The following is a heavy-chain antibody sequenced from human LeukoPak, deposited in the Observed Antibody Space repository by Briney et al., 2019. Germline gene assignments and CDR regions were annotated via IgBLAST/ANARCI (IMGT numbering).Heavy chain of an antibody. J-gene: IGHJ2*01. CDR2: IFTSGST. V-gene: IGHV4-61*02. D-gene: IGHD2-2*01. Sequence: SETLSLTCTVSGGSISSGSYYWSWIRQPAGKGLEWIGRIFTSGSTNYNPSLKSRVTISVDTSKNQFSLNLSSVTAADTAVYYCARDCVVVVPAATRGWYFDLWGRGTLVTVSS. CDR3: ARDCVVVVPAATRGWYFDL. CDR1: GGSISSGSYY.